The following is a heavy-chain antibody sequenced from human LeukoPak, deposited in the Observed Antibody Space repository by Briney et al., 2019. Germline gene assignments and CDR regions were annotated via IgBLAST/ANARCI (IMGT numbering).Heavy chain of an antibody. CDR3: ASGSGSYSRGWFDP. D-gene: IGHD1-26*01. CDR1: SGSISSYY. V-gene: IGHV4-59*01. Sequence: SETLSLTCTVSSGSISSYYWSWIRQPPGKGLEWIGYIYYSGSTNYNPSLKSRVTISVDTSKNQFSLKLSSVTAADTAVYYCASGSGSYSRGWFDPWGQGTLVTVSS. J-gene: IGHJ5*02. CDR2: IYYSGST.